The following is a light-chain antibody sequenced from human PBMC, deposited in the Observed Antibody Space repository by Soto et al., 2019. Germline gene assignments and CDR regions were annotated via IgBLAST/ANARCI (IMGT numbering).Light chain of an antibody. V-gene: IGLV2-14*01. CDR1: SSDVGGYNY. CDR3: NSYTTTYTLV. CDR2: EVS. J-gene: IGLJ1*01. Sequence: QSVLTQPASVSGSPGQSITISCTGTSSDVGGYNYVSWYQHHPGKAPKLMIYEVSNRPSGVSNRFSGSKSDNTASLTISGLQAEDEADYYCNSYTTTYTLVFGTGTKVTVL.